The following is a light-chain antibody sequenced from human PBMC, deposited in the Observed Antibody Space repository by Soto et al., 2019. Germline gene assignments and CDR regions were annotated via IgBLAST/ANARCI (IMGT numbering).Light chain of an antibody. V-gene: IGKV1-12*01. CDR1: QDISSW. CDR3: QQTKTPGT. CDR2: STS. Sequence: DIQMTQSPSSLSASVGDRVTITCRASQDISSWLAWYQQTPAKAPRLLIYSTSNLQRGVPSRFSGTGSGTDFTLTISGLQPEDFGTYYCQQTKTPGTFGQGTKVDI. J-gene: IGKJ1*01.